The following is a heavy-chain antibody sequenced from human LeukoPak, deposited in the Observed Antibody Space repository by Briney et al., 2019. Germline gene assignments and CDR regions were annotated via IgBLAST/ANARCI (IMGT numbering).Heavy chain of an antibody. J-gene: IGHJ4*02. CDR3: ARHEESSGYPASFDY. D-gene: IGHD3-22*01. Sequence: GGSLRLSCAASGFTFSTYNMNWVRHAPGKGLEWISSITSSSSYIYYADSVKGRFTISRDNAKNSLFLQMNNLSPDDTAVYFCARHEESSGYPASFDYWGQGTLVTVSS. V-gene: IGHV3-21*06. CDR1: GFTFSTYN. CDR2: ITSSSSYI.